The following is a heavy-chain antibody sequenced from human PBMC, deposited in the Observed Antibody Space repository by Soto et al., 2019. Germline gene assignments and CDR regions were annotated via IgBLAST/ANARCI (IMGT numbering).Heavy chain of an antibody. V-gene: IGHV5-10-1*01. D-gene: IGHD6-19*01. J-gene: IGHJ6*02. CDR1: GYSFTSYW. CDR3: ASEGAHSSSWRAVAGTDYYYYGMDV. CDR2: IDPSDSYT. Sequence: XDSLTISCKGSGYSFTSYWISLVRQMPGKGLEWMGRIDPSDSYTNYSPSFQGHVTISADKSISTAYLQWSSLKASDTAMYYCASEGAHSSSWRAVAGTDYYYYGMDVWGQGTTVTVSS.